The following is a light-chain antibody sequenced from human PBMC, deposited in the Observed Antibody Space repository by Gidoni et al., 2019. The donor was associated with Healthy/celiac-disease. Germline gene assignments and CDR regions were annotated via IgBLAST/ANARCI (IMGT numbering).Light chain of an antibody. CDR2: AAS. CDR3: QQSYSTLFT. CDR1: QSISSY. J-gene: IGKJ3*01. Sequence: DIQMTQSPSSLSASVGDRVTITCRASQSISSYLNWYQQKPGKAPTLLIDAASSLQSGVRSRFSGSGSGTEFTITISRLQPEDFATYYWQQSYSTLFTFGPGTKVDIK. V-gene: IGKV1-39*01.